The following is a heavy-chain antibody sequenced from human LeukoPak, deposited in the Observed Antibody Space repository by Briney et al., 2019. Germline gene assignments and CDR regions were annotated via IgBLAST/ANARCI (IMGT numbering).Heavy chain of an antibody. J-gene: IGHJ3*02. Sequence: PSETLSLTCTVSGGSISSGSYYWSWIRQPAGKGLEWIGRIYTSGITNYNPSLQSRVTISVDTSRNQCSLKLSSVTAADTAVYYCARDLSSEVSFDIWGQGTMVTVSS. CDR3: ARDLSSEVSFDI. D-gene: IGHD6-25*01. V-gene: IGHV4-61*02. CDR2: IYTSGIT. CDR1: GGSISSGSYY.